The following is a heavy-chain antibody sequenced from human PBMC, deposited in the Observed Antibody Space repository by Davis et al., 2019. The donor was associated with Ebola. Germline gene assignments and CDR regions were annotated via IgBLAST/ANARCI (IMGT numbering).Heavy chain of an antibody. D-gene: IGHD3-3*01. V-gene: IGHV3-21*01. Sequence: GESLKISCAASGFTFSSYSMNWVRQAPGKGLEWVSSISSSSSYIYYADSVKGRFTISRDNAKNSLYLQMNSLRAEDTAVYYCAREGRYYDFWSGYLGFDYWGQGTLVTVSS. CDR2: ISSSSSYI. CDR1: GFTFSSYS. J-gene: IGHJ4*02. CDR3: AREGRYYDFWSGYLGFDY.